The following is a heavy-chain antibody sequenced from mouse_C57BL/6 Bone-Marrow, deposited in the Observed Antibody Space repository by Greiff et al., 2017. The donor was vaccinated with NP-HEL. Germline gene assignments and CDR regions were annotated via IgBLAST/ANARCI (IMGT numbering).Heavy chain of an antibody. CDR1: GYTFTSYW. Sequence: QVQLQQPGAELVRPGTSVKLSCKASGYTFTSYWMHWVKQRPGQGLEWIGVIDPSDSYTNYNQKFKGKATLTVDTSSSTAYMQLSSLTSEDSAVYYCARLDYGYGAYWGKGTLVTVSA. J-gene: IGHJ3*01. CDR2: IDPSDSYT. CDR3: ARLDYGYGAY. V-gene: IGHV1-59*01. D-gene: IGHD2-2*01.